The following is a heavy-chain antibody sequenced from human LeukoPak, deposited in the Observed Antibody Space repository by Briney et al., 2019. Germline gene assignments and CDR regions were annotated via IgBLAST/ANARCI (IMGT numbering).Heavy chain of an antibody. J-gene: IGHJ6*03. D-gene: IGHD3-10*01. CDR2: IYYSGST. CDR3: ARWSSSMVRGESNYYYMDV. V-gene: IGHV4-59*08. CDR1: GGSISSYY. Sequence: SETLSLTCTVSGGSISSYYWSWIRQPPGKGLEWIGYIYYSGSTNYNPSLKSRVTISVDTSKNQFSLKLSSVTAADTAVYYCARWSSSMVRGESNYYYMDVWGKGTTVTVSS.